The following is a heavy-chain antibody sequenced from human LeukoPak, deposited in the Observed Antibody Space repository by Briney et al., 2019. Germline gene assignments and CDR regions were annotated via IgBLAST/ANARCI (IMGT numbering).Heavy chain of an antibody. CDR2: IRYDGSNK. D-gene: IGHD3-22*01. J-gene: IGHJ3*02. V-gene: IGHV3-30*02. CDR1: GLTFSSYG. Sequence: GGSLRLSCAASGLTFSSYGMHWVRQAPGKGLEWVAFIRYDGSNKYYADSVKGRFTISRDNAKNSLYLQMNSLRAEDTAVYYCARGQPYYYDSSGYSVGAFDIWGQGTMVTVSS. CDR3: ARGQPYYYDSSGYSVGAFDI.